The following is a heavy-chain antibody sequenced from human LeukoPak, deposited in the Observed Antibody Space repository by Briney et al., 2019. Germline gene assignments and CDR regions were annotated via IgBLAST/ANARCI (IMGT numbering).Heavy chain of an antibody. CDR3: ARHRGGIAAAGEFDP. V-gene: IGHV4-38-2*02. J-gene: IGHJ5*02. Sequence: SETLSLTCTVSGYSISSGYYWGWIGQPPGKGLEWIGNIYHTGSTFYSPSLKSRITISMDTSENQFSLKLSSVTAADTAVYYWARHRGGIAAAGEFDPWGQGTLVTVSS. CDR2: IYHTGST. D-gene: IGHD6-13*01. CDR1: GYSISSGYY.